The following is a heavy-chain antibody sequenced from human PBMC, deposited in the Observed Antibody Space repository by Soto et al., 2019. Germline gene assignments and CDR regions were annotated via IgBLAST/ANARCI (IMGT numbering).Heavy chain of an antibody. J-gene: IGHJ4*02. Sequence: SGPTLVNPTQTLTLTCTFSGFSLSTSGVGVGWIRQPPGKALEWLALIYWDDDKRYSPSLKSRLTITKDTSKNQVVLTMTNMDPVDTATYYCAHRPSYCSGGSCYSGFYYWGQGTLVTVSS. CDR1: GFSLSTSGVG. CDR2: IYWDDDK. V-gene: IGHV2-5*02. CDR3: AHRPSYCSGGSCYSGFYY. D-gene: IGHD2-15*01.